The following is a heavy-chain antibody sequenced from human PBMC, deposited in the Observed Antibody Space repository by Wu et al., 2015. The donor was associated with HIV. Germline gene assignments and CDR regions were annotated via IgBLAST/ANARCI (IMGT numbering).Heavy chain of an antibody. D-gene: IGHD3-9*01. CDR1: GYTFTAYN. V-gene: IGHV1-2*02. J-gene: IGHJ5*02. CDR2: INANSGRT. CDR3: ARGDRFYDILTGYSKNWFDP. Sequence: QVQLVQSGAEMKKPGASVKVSCTASGYTFTAYNVHWMRQVPGQGLEWMGNINANSGRTKYAENFQGRVAMTRDTSVNTVYMELKTLRYDDTAVYFCARGDRFYDILTGYSKNWFDPWGQGTLVSVSS.